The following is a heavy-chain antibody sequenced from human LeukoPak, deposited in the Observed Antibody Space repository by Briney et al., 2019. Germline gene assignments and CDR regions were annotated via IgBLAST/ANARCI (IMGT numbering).Heavy chain of an antibody. V-gene: IGHV4-31*03. CDR3: ARATHYSASTGGPYMDV. J-gene: IGHJ6*03. CDR1: GGSISSGGYF. D-gene: IGHD3-22*01. Sequence: PSETLSLTCTVSGGSISSGGYFWSWIRQHPGKGLEWIAHICHTGCTHDNPTLRGRVAISLDTSANQFSLRLSSVTAADTAVYICARATHYSASTGGPYMDVWGQGSTVTVSS. CDR2: ICHTGCT.